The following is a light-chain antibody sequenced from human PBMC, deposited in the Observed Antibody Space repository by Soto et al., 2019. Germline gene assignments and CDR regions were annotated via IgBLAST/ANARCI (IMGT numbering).Light chain of an antibody. Sequence: EIVLTQSPGTLSSSPGARATLSCRASQSVTSNYLGWYQQKPGQAPRLLIYGTSSRATGIPDRFSGSGSGTDFTLTISRLEPEDFAVYYCQQYGNSPITFGQGTRLEIK. V-gene: IGKV3-20*01. CDR2: GTS. CDR3: QQYGNSPIT. CDR1: QSVTSNY. J-gene: IGKJ5*01.